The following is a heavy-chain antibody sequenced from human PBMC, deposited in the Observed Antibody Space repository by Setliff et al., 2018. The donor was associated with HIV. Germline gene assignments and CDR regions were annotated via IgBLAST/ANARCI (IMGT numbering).Heavy chain of an antibody. D-gene: IGHD3-10*01. CDR2: ISGSGGDT. V-gene: IGHV3-23*01. J-gene: IGHJ4*02. Sequence: PGGSLRLSCASSGSTFSSYAMTWVRQAPGKGLECVAVISGSGGDTYYADSVKGRFVISREKSKSTPYLQMNSLRAEDTAVYYCAKKTAAYTSGSWLHYWGQGTLVTVSS. CDR1: GSTFSSYA. CDR3: AKKTAAYTSGSWLHY.